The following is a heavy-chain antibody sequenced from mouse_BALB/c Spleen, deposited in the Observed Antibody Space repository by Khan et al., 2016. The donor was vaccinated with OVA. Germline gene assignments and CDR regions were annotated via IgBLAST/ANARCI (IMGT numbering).Heavy chain of an antibody. Sequence: EVQLLETGGGLVQFGGSRGLSCEGSGFTFSGFWMSWVRQTPGKTLEWIGDINSDGSVINYAPSIKDRFTIFRDNDKSTLYLQMSNVRSEDTATYFCMLYAVDYWGQGTSVTVSS. CDR2: INSDGSVI. J-gene: IGHJ4*01. CDR1: GFTFSGFW. CDR3: MLYAVDY. V-gene: IGHV11-2*02.